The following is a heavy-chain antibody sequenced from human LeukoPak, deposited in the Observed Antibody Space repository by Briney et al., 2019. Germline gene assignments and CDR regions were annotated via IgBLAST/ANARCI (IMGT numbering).Heavy chain of an antibody. CDR2: IYTSGYT. J-gene: IGHJ4*02. CDR3: TRESPSKYVFDY. Sequence: SETLSLTCTVSGGSMSGSTDYWSWFRQPAGKGLEWIGRIYTSGYTNYNPSLKSRVTISRDTSKNQFSLEMSSVAAADTAVYYCTRESPSKYVFDYWGQGILVTVSS. V-gene: IGHV4-61*02. CDR1: GGSMSGSTDY. D-gene: IGHD2-2*01.